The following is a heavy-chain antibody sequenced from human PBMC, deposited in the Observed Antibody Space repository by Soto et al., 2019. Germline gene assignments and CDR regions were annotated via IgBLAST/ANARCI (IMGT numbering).Heavy chain of an antibody. V-gene: IGHV1-69*06. CDR2: IIPIFGTA. CDR1: GGTFSSYA. CDR3: ARERLSGGYDLYYYYGMDV. J-gene: IGHJ6*02. D-gene: IGHD5-12*01. Sequence: SVKVSCKASGGTFSSYAISWVRQAPGQGLEWMGGIIPIFGTANYAQKFQGRVTITADKSTSTAYMELSSLRSEDTAVYYCARERLSGGYDLYYYYGMDVWGQGTTVTVSS.